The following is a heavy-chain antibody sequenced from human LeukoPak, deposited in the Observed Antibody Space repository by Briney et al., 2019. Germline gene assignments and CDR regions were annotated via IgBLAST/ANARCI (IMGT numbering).Heavy chain of an antibody. Sequence: GGSLRLSCAASGFTFRSYEMNWVRQAPGKGLEWVSYISSSGSTIYYADSVKGRFTISRDNAKNSLYLQMNSLRAEDTAVYYCARVVITNFDYWGQGTLVTVSS. CDR1: GFTFRSYE. V-gene: IGHV3-48*03. D-gene: IGHD3-16*01. CDR3: ARVVITNFDY. J-gene: IGHJ4*02. CDR2: ISSSGSTI.